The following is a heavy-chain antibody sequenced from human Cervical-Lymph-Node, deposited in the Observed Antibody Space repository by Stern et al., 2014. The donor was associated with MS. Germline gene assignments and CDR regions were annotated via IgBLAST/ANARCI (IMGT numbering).Heavy chain of an antibody. CDR2: IIPILGTP. D-gene: IGHD3-10*01. Sequence: QVQLVQSGAEVKKPGSSVKVSCKASGGDFSSYVIRWVRQGPGQGLEWMGRIIPILGTPTYAQKFQDRVTITAVTSTSTAYMELSSLRSEDTAVYYCARAGTYYYGPGCQAGYDSWGQGTLVAVSS. CDR1: GGDFSSYV. V-gene: IGHV1-69*09. CDR3: ARAGTYYYGPGCQAGYDS. J-gene: IGHJ5*01.